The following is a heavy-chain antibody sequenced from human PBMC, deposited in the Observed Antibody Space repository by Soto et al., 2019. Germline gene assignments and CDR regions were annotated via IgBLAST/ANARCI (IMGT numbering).Heavy chain of an antibody. CDR3: ARVGYYGSGSSIAYYYYYGMDV. D-gene: IGHD3-10*01. Sequence: GGFLRLSCAASGFTFSSYSMNWVRQAPGKGLEWVSSISSSSSYIYYADSVKGRFTISRDNAKNSLYLQMNSLRAEDTAVYYCARVGYYGSGSSIAYYYYYGMDVWGQGTTVTVSS. CDR1: GFTFSSYS. CDR2: ISSSSSYI. V-gene: IGHV3-21*01. J-gene: IGHJ6*02.